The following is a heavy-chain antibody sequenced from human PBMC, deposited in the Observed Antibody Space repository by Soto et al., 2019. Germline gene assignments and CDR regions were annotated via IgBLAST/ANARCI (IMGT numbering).Heavy chain of an antibody. CDR3: ARDDDWYYSSDV. D-gene: IGHD1-7*01. J-gene: IGHJ6*04. Sequence: GGSLRLSCAASGFTFSSYSMNWVRQAPGKGLEWISYISSSSGTIYYADSVKGRFTISRDNAKNSLYLQMNSLRAEDTAVYYCARDDDWYYSSDVWGKGTTVTVSS. V-gene: IGHV3-48*01. CDR1: GFTFSSYS. CDR2: ISSSSGTI.